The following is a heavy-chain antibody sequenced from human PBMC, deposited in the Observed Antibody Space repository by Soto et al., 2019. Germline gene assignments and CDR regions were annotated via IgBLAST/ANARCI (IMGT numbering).Heavy chain of an antibody. Sequence: QLQLQESGPGLVKPSETLSLTCTVSGGSISSSSYYWGWIRQPPGKGLEWIGSIYYSGSTYYNPSLKSRVTISVDTSKNQFSLKLSSVTAADTAVYYCASTRLLLGLVGALVFDYWGQGTLVTVSS. CDR3: ASTRLLLGLVGALVFDY. J-gene: IGHJ4*02. D-gene: IGHD1-26*01. V-gene: IGHV4-39*01. CDR2: IYYSGST. CDR1: GGSISSSSYY.